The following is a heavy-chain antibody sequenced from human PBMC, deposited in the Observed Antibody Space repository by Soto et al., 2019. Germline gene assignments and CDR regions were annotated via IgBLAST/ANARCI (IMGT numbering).Heavy chain of an antibody. V-gene: IGHV4-31*03. CDR2: IYYSGST. CDR1: GGSISSGGNY. D-gene: IGHD2-15*01. J-gene: IGHJ4*02. CDR3: AIDGRYCSGGSCYPRRYFDY. Sequence: PSETLSLTCTVSGGSISSGGNYWSWIRQHPGKGLEWIGYIYYSGSTYCNPSLKSRVTISVDTSKNQFSLNLSSVTAADTAVYYCAIDGRYCSGGSCYPRRYFDYWGQGTLVTVSS.